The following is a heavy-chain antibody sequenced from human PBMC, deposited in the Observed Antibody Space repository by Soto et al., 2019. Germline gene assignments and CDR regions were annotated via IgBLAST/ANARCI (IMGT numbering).Heavy chain of an antibody. CDR3: ARSMGTSFDL. CDR2: ARNKVNSYTT. CDR1: GFTFSDHH. Sequence: VGSLKPSCAASGTSGFTFSDHHMDWVRQAPGKGLEWVGRARNKVNSYTTAYAASVKGRFTISRDDSKKSLYLQMDSLKTEDTAVYFCARSMGTSFDLWGQGTLVTVSS. J-gene: IGHJ4*02. D-gene: IGHD2-8*01. V-gene: IGHV3-72*01.